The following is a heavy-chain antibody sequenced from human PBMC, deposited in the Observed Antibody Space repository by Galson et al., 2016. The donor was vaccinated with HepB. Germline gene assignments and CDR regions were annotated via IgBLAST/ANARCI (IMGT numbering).Heavy chain of an antibody. D-gene: IGHD5-18*01. CDR2: IHISGVT. J-gene: IGHJ4*02. Sequence: SLRLSCAASGFTVSSNYMSWVRQAPGKGLEWVSVIHISGVTYYADSVKGRFTISRDTSKNTVYLQMNSLRAEDTALYYCATHGGGRWDTSSCFQYFDYWGQGTLVTVSS. CDR3: ATHGGGRWDTSSCFQYFDY. CDR1: GFTVSSNY. V-gene: IGHV3-53*01.